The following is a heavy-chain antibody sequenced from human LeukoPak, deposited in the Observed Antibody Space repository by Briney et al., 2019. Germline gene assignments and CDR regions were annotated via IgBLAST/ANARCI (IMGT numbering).Heavy chain of an antibody. CDR3: ARPYSSGRAYYYYYMDV. CDR1: GGTFSSYA. V-gene: IGHV1-69*05. CDR2: IIPIFGTA. Sequence: SVKVSCKASGGTFSSYAISWVRQAPEQGLEWMGRIIPIFGTANYAQKFQGRVTITTDESTSTAYMELSSLRSEDTAVYYCARPYSSGRAYYYYYMDVWGKGTTVTVSS. D-gene: IGHD6-19*01. J-gene: IGHJ6*03.